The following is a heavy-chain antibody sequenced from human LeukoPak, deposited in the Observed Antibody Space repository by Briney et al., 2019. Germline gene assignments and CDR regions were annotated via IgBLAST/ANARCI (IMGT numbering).Heavy chain of an antibody. CDR3: ARRLPASGMRDV. CDR2: LFNSGGT. D-gene: IGHD3-10*01. V-gene: IGHV4-59*08. CDR1: GASISTHH. Sequence: SETLSLTCTVSGASISTHHWSWIRRPPGEGLEWIGDLFNSGGTKYNASLQSRVTISIDTSKKQVSLKVTSVTAADTAVYYCARRLPASGMRDVWGQGTTVTVTS. J-gene: IGHJ6*02.